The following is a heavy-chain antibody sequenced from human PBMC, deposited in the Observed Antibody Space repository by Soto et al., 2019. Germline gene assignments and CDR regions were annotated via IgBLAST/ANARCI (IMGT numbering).Heavy chain of an antibody. Sequence: SETLSLTCAVSGGSISSGGYSWSWVRQPPGKGLEWIGYIYHSGSTYYNPSLKSRVTISVDTSKNQFSLKVSSVTAADTAVFYCARLAGYWCCTSCYGHYVMDVWGQGTTVPVSS. CDR2: IYHSGST. CDR1: GGSISSGGYS. V-gene: IGHV4-30-2*03. J-gene: IGHJ6*02. D-gene: IGHD2-2*01. CDR3: ARLAGYWCCTSCYGHYVMDV.